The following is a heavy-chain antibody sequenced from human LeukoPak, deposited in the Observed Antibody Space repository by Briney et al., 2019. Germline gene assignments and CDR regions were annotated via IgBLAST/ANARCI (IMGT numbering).Heavy chain of an antibody. CDR1: GGSISSSDW. CDR2: IYHSGNS. Sequence: SGTLSLTCAVSGGSISSSDWWNWVRQPPGKGLEWIGEIYHSGNSNYNPSLKSRVTMSVDTSKNQFSLKLSSVTAADTAVYYCARVSAQWRYKDAFDIWGQGTMVTVSS. CDR3: ARVSAQWRYKDAFDI. J-gene: IGHJ3*02. V-gene: IGHV4-4*02. D-gene: IGHD6-19*01.